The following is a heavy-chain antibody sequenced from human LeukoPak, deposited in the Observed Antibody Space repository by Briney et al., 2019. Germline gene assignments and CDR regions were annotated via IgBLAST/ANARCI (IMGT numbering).Heavy chain of an antibody. Sequence: PSETLSLTCNVSGGSISSRSYYWAWTRQPPGKGLEWIGSVNYSGKTYYNSSLKSRVTISVDTSKNQFSLKLSSVTAAGTAVYYCARLDIAVTGNTFDYWGQGTLVTVSS. V-gene: IGHV4-39*01. CDR2: VNYSGKT. CDR1: GGSISSRSYY. CDR3: ARLDIAVTGNTFDY. J-gene: IGHJ4*02. D-gene: IGHD6-19*01.